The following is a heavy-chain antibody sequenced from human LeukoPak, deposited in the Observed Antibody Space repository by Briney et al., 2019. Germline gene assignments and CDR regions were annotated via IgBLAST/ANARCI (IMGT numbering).Heavy chain of an antibody. D-gene: IGHD6-13*01. J-gene: IGHJ4*02. CDR2: INPNSGGT. CDR3: ARGEGYSSRGLKY. Sequence: ASVKVSCKASGYTFTGYYIHWVRQAPGQGLEWMGWINPNSGGTNYAQKFQGRVTMTRDTSISTAYMELSRLRSDDTAVYYCARGEGYSSRGLKYWGQGTLVTVSS. CDR1: GYTFTGYY. V-gene: IGHV1-2*02.